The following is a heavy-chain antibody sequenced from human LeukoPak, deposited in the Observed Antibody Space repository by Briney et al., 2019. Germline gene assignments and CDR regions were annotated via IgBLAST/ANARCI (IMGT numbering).Heavy chain of an antibody. Sequence: ASVKVSCKASGYTFTGYYMHWVRQAPGQGLEWMGWINPNSGGTNYAQKFQGRVTMTRDTSTSTVYMELSSLRSEDTAVYYCARGPSGSYLLSWGQGTLVTVSS. J-gene: IGHJ4*02. D-gene: IGHD1-26*01. V-gene: IGHV1-2*02. CDR3: ARGPSGSYLLS. CDR2: INPNSGGT. CDR1: GYTFTGYY.